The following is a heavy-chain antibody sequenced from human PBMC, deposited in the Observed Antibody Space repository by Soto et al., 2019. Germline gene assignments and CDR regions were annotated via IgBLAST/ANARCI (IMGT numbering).Heavy chain of an antibody. Sequence: QVQLVQSGAEVKKPGSSVKVSCKASGGTFSSYAISWVRQAPGQGLEWMGGIIPIFGTANYAQKFQGRVTITAGESTSTAYMELSSLRCEDTAVYYCASYYDSRGPLCYWGQGTLVTVSS. CDR1: GGTFSSYA. D-gene: IGHD3-22*01. CDR3: ASYYDSRGPLCY. V-gene: IGHV1-69*01. CDR2: IIPIFGTA. J-gene: IGHJ4*02.